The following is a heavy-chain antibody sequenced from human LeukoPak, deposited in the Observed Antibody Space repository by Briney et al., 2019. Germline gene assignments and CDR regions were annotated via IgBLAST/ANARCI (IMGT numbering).Heavy chain of an antibody. J-gene: IGHJ6*02. CDR1: GYTFTSYA. CDR2: INAGNGNT. CDR3: AAHDGGARGPYYYGMDV. V-gene: IGHV1-3*01. Sequence: ASVKVSCKASGYTFTSYAMHWVRQAPGQRLEWMGWINAGNGNTKYSQKFQGRVTITRDTSTSTAYMELRSLRSDDTAVYYCAAHDGGARGPYYYGMDVWGQGTMVTVSS. D-gene: IGHD3-10*01.